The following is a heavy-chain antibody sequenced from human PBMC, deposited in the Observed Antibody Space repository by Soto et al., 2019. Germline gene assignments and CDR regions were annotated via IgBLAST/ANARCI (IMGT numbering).Heavy chain of an antibody. CDR2: IYYSGST. J-gene: IGHJ4*02. V-gene: IGHV4-59*08. CDR3: ARRGSGSFRD. Sequence: QVQLQESGPGLVKPSETLSLTCTVSGGSISSYYWSWIRQPPGKGLEWIGYIYYSGSTNYNPSLKSRVTISVDTSNTRFSLKLSSVTAADTAMYYCARRGSGSFRDWGQGTLVTVSS. D-gene: IGHD1-26*01. CDR1: GGSISSYY.